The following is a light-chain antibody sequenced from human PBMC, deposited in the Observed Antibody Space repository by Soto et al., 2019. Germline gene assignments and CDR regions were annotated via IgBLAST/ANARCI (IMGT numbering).Light chain of an antibody. CDR3: QQYNNWPPYT. J-gene: IGKJ2*01. CDR1: QSVRSN. CDR2: VAY. V-gene: IGKV3-15*01. Sequence: ETMMTQSPGTLSVSPGERATLSCRASQSVRSNLAWYQQKPGQSPRLLIYVAYTRATGIPAKFSGSGYGTEFTLTISSLQSEVFAVYYCQQYNNWPPYTFGQGTNLEIK.